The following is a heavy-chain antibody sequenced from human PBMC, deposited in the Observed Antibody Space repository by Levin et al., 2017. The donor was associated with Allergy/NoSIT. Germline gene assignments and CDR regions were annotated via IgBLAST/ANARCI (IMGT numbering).Heavy chain of an antibody. D-gene: IGHD3-3*01. V-gene: IGHV3-48*03. Sequence: GGSLRLSCAASGFTFSSYEMNWVRQAPGKGLEWVSYISSSGSTIYYADSVKGRFTISRDNAKNSLYLQMNSLRAEATAVYYCAKQLENFWSGYNYFDYWGQGTLVTVSS. J-gene: IGHJ4*02. CDR3: AKQLENFWSGYNYFDY. CDR1: GFTFSSYE. CDR2: ISSSGSTI.